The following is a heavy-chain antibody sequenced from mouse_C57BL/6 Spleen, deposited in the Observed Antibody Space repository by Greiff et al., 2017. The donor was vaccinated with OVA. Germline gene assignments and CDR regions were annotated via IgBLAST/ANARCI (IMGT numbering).Heavy chain of an antibody. CDR1: GYTFTEYT. J-gene: IGHJ4*01. CDR2: FYPGSGRI. D-gene: IGHD2-3*01. Sequence: VQLQQSGAELVKPGASVKLSCKASGYTFTEYTIHWVKQRSGQGLEWIGWFYPGSGRIKYNEKFKDKATLTADKSSSTVYMELSRLTSEDSAVYFCARHEEDDGYYDYGMDYWGQGTSVTVSS. V-gene: IGHV1-62-2*01. CDR3: ARHEEDDGYYDYGMDY.